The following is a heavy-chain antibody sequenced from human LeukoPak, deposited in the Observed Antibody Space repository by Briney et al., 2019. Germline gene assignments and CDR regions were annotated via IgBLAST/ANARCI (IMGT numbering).Heavy chain of an antibody. V-gene: IGHV3-23*01. Sequence: PGGSLRLSCAASGFTFSSYAMSWVRQAPGKGLEWVSAISGSGGSTYYADSVKGRFTISRDNSKNTLYLQMNSLRAEDTAVYYCAKDLVYLGATIPFYYSDYWGQGTLVTVSS. D-gene: IGHD5-12*01. CDR3: AKDLVYLGATIPFYYSDY. CDR2: ISGSGGST. J-gene: IGHJ4*02. CDR1: GFTFSSYA.